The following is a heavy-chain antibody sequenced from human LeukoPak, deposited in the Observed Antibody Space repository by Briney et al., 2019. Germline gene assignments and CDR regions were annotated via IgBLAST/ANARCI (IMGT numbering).Heavy chain of an antibody. V-gene: IGHV4-38-2*02. D-gene: IGHD1-26*01. J-gene: IGHJ4*02. CDR2: IYHGGST. Sequence: SETLSLTCTVSGDSISSGYYGGCIRQPPGKGLGWIASIYHGGSTYYNPSLKSRVTISEDTSKNQFSLKLSSVTAADTAVYYCARDGHVGSYYAPFDYWGQGILVTVSS. CDR3: ARDGHVGSYYAPFDY. CDR1: GDSISSGYY.